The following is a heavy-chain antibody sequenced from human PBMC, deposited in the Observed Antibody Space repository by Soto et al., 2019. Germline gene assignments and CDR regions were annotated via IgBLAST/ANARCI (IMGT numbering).Heavy chain of an antibody. CDR3: ARHVYDVWSGSSYYYYMDV. D-gene: IGHD3-3*01. V-gene: IGHV4-39*01. CDR1: GDSITSGSSY. J-gene: IGHJ6*03. CDR2: IYYSGST. Sequence: SETLSLTCTVSGDSITSGSSYWGWIRQPPGRELEWIGSIYYSGSTYYNPSLKSRLTMSVDTSKNQFSLKLTSVTAEDTAVYYCARHVYDVWSGSSYYYYMDVWGKGTTVTVSS.